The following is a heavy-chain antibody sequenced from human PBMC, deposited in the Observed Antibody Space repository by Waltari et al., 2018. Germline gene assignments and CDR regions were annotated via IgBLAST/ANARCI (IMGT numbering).Heavy chain of an antibody. V-gene: IGHV4-38-2*02. Sequence: QVQLQESGPGLVKPSETPSLTCTVSGYSISSGYYWGWIRQPPGKGLEGIGSIYHSGGTNYNPSLKSRVTISVDTSKNQFSLKLSSVTAADTAVYYCARVPLDYYDYVWGSYRDNWFDPWGQGTLVTVSS. J-gene: IGHJ5*02. CDR2: IYHSGGT. D-gene: IGHD3-16*02. CDR3: ARVPLDYYDYVWGSYRDNWFDP. CDR1: GYSISSGYY.